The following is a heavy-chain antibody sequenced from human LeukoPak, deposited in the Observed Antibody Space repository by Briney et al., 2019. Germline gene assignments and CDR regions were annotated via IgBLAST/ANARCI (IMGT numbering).Heavy chain of an antibody. CDR2: NNASRGSR. V-gene: IGHV1-46*03. CDR1: VYTFTPYY. Sequence: ASLRVSSTTSVYTFTPYYMSWGRHAPGHGLEWREINNASRGSRSDTKTFQGRVTMTRDTSTSTGYMELSSLRSEETALYYCARASGLPFTMDLDYWGQGTLVTVSS. J-gene: IGHJ4*02. CDR3: ARASGLPFTMDLDY. D-gene: IGHD3-10*01.